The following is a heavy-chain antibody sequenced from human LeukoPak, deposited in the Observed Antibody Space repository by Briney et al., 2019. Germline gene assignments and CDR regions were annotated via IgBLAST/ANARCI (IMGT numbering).Heavy chain of an antibody. CDR2: TNSGGTST. V-gene: IGHV3-23*05. CDR3: AKQSYARSLGE. J-gene: IGHJ4*02. D-gene: IGHD2-8*01. CDR1: GFPFSDFS. Sequence: HPGGSLRLSCATSGFPFSDFSMSWVRPAPGKGLEWISTTNSGGTSTYYAASVKGRFTISRDNSKNTLYLQMSSLRVEDTAIYYCAKQSYARSLGEGGPGTLVSVSS.